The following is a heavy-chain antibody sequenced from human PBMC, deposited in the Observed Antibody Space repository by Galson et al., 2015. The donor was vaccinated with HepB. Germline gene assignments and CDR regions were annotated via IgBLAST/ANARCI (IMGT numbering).Heavy chain of an antibody. Sequence: SLRLSCAASGFSFNTYSMHWVRQAPGKGLEWVAAITSAGGNQYYADSVKGRFTISRDNSKNVLYLQMNSLRAEDTAVYYCARDAMGRGSGSYSAFDYWGQGTLVTVSS. J-gene: IGHJ4*02. CDR3: ARDAMGRGSGSYSAFDY. CDR1: GFSFNTYS. D-gene: IGHD1-26*01. V-gene: IGHV3-30-3*01. CDR2: ITSAGGNQ.